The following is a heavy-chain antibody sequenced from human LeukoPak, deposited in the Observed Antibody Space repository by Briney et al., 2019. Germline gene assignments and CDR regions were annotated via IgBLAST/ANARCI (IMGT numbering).Heavy chain of an antibody. CDR2: INPHSGGT. J-gene: IGHJ4*02. D-gene: IGHD3-10*02. CDR3: AIYSALGGGFDY. V-gene: IGHV1-2*02. Sequence: ASVKVSCKASGYTFTDYYVNWVRRAPGQGLEWMGWINPHSGGTSYAQKFQGRVTMTRDTSISTAYMELSRLRSDDSAVYYCAIYSALGGGFDYWGQGTLVTVSS. CDR1: GYTFTDYY.